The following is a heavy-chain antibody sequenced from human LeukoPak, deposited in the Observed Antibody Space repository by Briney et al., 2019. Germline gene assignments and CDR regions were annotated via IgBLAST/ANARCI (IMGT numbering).Heavy chain of an antibody. D-gene: IGHD2-8*02. CDR1: GFTLSGYW. Sequence: PGGSLRLSCAASGFTLSGYWMHWVRQAPGEGLAWVSRIDPDGITTNYADSVKGRFTTSRDNARNTLYLQMNSLTAEDTALYYCTRVQAGRSGLMDVWGRGTTVTVSS. CDR2: IDPDGITT. V-gene: IGHV3-74*01. J-gene: IGHJ6*02. CDR3: TRVQAGRSGLMDV.